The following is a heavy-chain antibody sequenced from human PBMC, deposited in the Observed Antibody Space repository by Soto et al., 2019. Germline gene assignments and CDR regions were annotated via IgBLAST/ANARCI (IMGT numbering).Heavy chain of an antibody. CDR3: AKDLGYYDSSGYPNFDY. CDR1: GFTFSSYA. J-gene: IGHJ4*02. D-gene: IGHD3-22*01. CDR2: ISGSGGST. V-gene: IGHV3-23*01. Sequence: EVQLLESGGGLVQPGGSLRLSCAASGFTFSSYAMSWVRQAPGKGLEWVSAISGSGGSTYYADSVKGRFTISRDNSKNTLYLQMNSLRAEDTAVYYCAKDLGYYDSSGYPNFDYWGQGTLVTVSS.